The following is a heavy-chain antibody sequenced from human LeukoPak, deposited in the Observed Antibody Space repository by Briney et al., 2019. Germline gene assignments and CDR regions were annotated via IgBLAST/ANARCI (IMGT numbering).Heavy chain of an antibody. CDR3: AKNALQVRGVKGPHYNWFDP. CDR2: ISGSGGGT. D-gene: IGHD3-10*01. CDR1: GFTFSSYA. Sequence: GGSLRLSCVASGFTFSSYAVNWVCQAPGKGLEWVSGISGSGGGTYYADSVKGRFTISRDNSKNTLYLQMNSLRAEDTAVYYCAKNALQVRGVKGPHYNWFDPWGQGTLVTVSS. V-gene: IGHV3-23*01. J-gene: IGHJ5*02.